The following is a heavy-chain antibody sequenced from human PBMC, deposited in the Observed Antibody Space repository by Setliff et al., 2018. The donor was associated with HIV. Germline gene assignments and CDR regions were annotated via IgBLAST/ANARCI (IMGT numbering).Heavy chain of an antibody. CDR3: ARDQVSMVRAVRLVA. CDR1: GYTFTNYA. V-gene: IGHV1-3*01. D-gene: IGHD3-10*01. CDR2: INAGNGDT. J-gene: IGHJ1*01. Sequence: ASVKVSCKASGYTFTNYAMHWVRQAPGQRLEWMGWINAGNGDTKYSQKFQGRVTFTWDTSASTAYMELSSLRSEDTAVYYCARDQVSMVRAVRLVAWGQGSLVTVSS.